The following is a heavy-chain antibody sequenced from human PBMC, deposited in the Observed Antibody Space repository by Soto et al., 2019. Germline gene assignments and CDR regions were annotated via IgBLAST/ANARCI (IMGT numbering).Heavy chain of an antibody. J-gene: IGHJ4*02. CDR2: ISSGGSSI. D-gene: IGHD6-6*01. Sequence: GGSLRLSCAASGFTFSSYEMNWVRQAPGKGLEWVSYISSGGSSIYYADSVKGRFTISRDNAKNSLYLQMNSLRADDTAIYYCERDNSPRQLDYWDKGTLVTVSS. V-gene: IGHV3-48*03. CDR1: GFTFSSYE. CDR3: ERDNSPRQLDY.